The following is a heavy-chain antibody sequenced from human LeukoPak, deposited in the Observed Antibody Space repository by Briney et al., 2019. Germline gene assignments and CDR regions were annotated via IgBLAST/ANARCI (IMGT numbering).Heavy chain of an antibody. D-gene: IGHD1-1*01. CDR1: GFTLNNYA. V-gene: IGHV3-23*01. Sequence: PGGSLRLSCAASGFTLNNYAMSWVRQAPGMGLGWLSYVSGSGGATYYAASVKCRFTVSRDNSKNTVYLQMGSLRAEDTAVYYCAKNRGGTYKYYMDVWGNGTTVTVSS. CDR2: VSGSGGAT. J-gene: IGHJ6*03. CDR3: AKNRGGTYKYYMDV.